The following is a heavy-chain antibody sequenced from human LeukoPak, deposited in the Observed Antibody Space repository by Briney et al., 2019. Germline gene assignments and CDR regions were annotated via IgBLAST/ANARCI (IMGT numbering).Heavy chain of an antibody. CDR3: ARAGIGGATVIIP. Sequence: SETLSLTCTVSGGSISSYYWSWIRQPAGKGLEGIGRLYNSESTNSNPSLKSRVTMSVATSKDQFSLKLSSVTAGDTAVYYCARAGIGGATVIIPWGQGTLVTVSS. V-gene: IGHV4-4*07. CDR1: GGSISSYY. J-gene: IGHJ5*02. CDR2: LYNSEST. D-gene: IGHD1-26*01.